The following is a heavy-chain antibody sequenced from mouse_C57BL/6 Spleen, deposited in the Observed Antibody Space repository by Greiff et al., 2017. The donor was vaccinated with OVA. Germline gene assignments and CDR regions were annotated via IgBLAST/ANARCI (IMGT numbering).Heavy chain of an antibody. V-gene: IGHV3-6*01. J-gene: IGHJ2*01. CDR3: ARVKDGYYPYYFDY. D-gene: IGHD2-3*01. CDR2: ISYDGSN. Sequence: EVKLMESGPGLVKPSQSLSLTCSVTGYSITSGYYWNWIRQFPGNKLEWMGYISYDGSNNYNPSLKNLISITRDTSKNQFFLKLNSVTTEDTATYYCARVKDGYYPYYFDYWGQGTTLTVSS. CDR1: GYSITSGYY.